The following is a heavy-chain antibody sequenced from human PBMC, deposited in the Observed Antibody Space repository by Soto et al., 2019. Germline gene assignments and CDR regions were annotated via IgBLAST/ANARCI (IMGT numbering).Heavy chain of an antibody. D-gene: IGHD4-4*01. CDR1: GFTFSTYW. J-gene: IGHJ4*02. CDR3: ASHPPRGDYNKYATTY. Sequence: GGSLRLFFAASGFTFSTYWTSWVRQVPGKGLEWLANIKEDGSEKYYVDSVKGRFTISRDNAKYSLYLQMNSLRADDTAIYYCASHPPRGDYNKYATTYWGQGTPVTVS. CDR2: IKEDGSEK. V-gene: IGHV3-7*03.